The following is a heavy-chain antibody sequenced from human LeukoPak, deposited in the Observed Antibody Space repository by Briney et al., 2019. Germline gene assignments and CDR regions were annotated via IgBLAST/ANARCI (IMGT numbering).Heavy chain of an antibody. CDR1: GYTFTSYA. J-gene: IGHJ6*02. Sequence: SVKVSCKASGYTFTSYAISWVRQAPGQGLEWMGGIIPIFGTANYAQKFQGRVTITADESTSTAYMELSSLRSEDTAVYYCARVRRWGYSSGWSLTYYYGMDVWGQGTTVTVSS. D-gene: IGHD6-19*01. V-gene: IGHV1-69*13. CDR3: ARVRRWGYSSGWSLTYYYGMDV. CDR2: IIPIFGTA.